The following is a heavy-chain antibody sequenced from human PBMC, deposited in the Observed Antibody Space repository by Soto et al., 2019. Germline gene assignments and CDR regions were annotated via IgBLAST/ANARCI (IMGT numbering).Heavy chain of an antibody. CDR1: GYTFTSSW. CDR2: IHPRNSDI. CDR3: ARSTGWLDY. D-gene: IGHD2-8*02. Sequence: GESLKISCKASGYTFTSSWIAWLRQIPGKGLEWMAIIHPRNSDIRYNPSFQGQVSMSADKSINTAYMQWSRLEASDTAIYYCARSTGWLDYWGQGTPVTVSS. J-gene: IGHJ4*02. V-gene: IGHV5-51*01.